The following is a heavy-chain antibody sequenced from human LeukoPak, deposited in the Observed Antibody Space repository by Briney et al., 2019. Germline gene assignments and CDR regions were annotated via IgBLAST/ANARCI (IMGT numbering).Heavy chain of an antibody. D-gene: IGHD3-10*01. J-gene: IGHJ3*02. V-gene: IGHV3-74*01. Sequence: GGSLRLSCAASGFTFSSYWMHWVRQAPGKGLVWVSRIRSDGSTTYADSVKGRFTISRDNAKNTLYLQMNSLRAEDTAVYYCARAGDYGSGSCAFDMWGRGTMVTVSS. CDR3: ARAGDYGSGSCAFDM. CDR1: GFTFSSYW. CDR2: IRSDGST.